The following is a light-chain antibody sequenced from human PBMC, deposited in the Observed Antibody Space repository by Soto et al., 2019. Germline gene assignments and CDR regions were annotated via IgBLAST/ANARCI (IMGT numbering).Light chain of an antibody. Sequence: QSVLTQVPSASGSPGQSVTISCTGTTSDVGGYNYVSWYQQHPGKAPKPIIFEVSKRPSGVPDRFSGSKSANTASLTVSGLQAEDEADYYCSSYAGSNTVIFGGGTQLTVL. V-gene: IGLV2-8*01. CDR1: TSDVGGYNY. J-gene: IGLJ2*01. CDR3: SSYAGSNTVI. CDR2: EVS.